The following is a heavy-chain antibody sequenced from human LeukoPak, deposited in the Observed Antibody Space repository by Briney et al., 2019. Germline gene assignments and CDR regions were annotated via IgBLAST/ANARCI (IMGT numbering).Heavy chain of an antibody. J-gene: IGHJ5*02. Sequence: GVLRLSCAASGFTFSRYAMSWVRQAPGKGLEWVSGISGRDGSTYYADSVRGRFTISRDNSKNTLYLQMNSLRAEDTAVYYCPNGGGGKLDPWGQGTLVTVSS. V-gene: IGHV3-23*01. CDR3: PNGGGGKLDP. CDR1: GFTFSRYA. D-gene: IGHD3-16*01. CDR2: ISGRDGST.